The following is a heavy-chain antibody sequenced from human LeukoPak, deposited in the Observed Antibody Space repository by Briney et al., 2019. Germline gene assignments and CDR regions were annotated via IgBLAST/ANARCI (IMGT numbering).Heavy chain of an antibody. V-gene: IGHV3-49*03. CDR1: GFTFGDYA. CDR3: GRDQLGGYPNNYYYYYMDV. Sequence: PGGSLRLSCTTSGFTFGDYAMSWFRQAPGKGLEWVGLIRSKNYGGAIEYAASVKGRFTISRDDSKSIAYLQMNSLKIEDTAVYHCGRDQLGGYPNNYYYYYMDVWGKGTTVTVSS. CDR2: IRSKNYGGAI. J-gene: IGHJ6*03. D-gene: IGHD5-18*01.